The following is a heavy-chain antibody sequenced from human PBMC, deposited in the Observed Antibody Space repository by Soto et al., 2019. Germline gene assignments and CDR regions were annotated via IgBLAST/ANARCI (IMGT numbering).Heavy chain of an antibody. CDR2: ISGSGGST. D-gene: IGHD3-10*01. CDR1: GFTFSSYA. V-gene: IGHV3-23*01. Sequence: PGGSLRLSCAASGFTFSSYAISWVRQAPGKGLEWVSAISGSGGSTYYADSVKGRFTISRDNSKNTLYLQMNSLRAEDTAVYYCAKGVYYYGSGSMDVWGQGTTVTVSS. J-gene: IGHJ6*02. CDR3: AKGVYYYGSGSMDV.